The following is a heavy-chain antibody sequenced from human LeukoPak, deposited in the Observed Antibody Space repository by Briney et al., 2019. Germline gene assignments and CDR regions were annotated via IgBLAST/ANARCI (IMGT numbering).Heavy chain of an antibody. CDR3: ATTPVVVVAAIRDDAFDI. J-gene: IGHJ3*02. D-gene: IGHD2-15*01. V-gene: IGHV3-23*01. CDR2: ISGSGGST. Sequence: PGGSLRLSCAASGFTFSSYAMSWVRQAPGKGLEWVSAISGSGGSTYYADSVKGRFTISRDNSKNTLYLQMNSLRAEDTAVYYCATTPVVVVAAIRDDAFDIWGQGTMVTVSS. CDR1: GFTFSSYA.